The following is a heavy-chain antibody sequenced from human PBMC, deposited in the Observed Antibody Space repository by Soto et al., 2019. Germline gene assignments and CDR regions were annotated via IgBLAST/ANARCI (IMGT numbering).Heavy chain of an antibody. CDR3: ARKRFGELLSIDY. Sequence: GGSLRLSCAASGFTFSSYSMNWVRQAPGKGLEWVSYISSSSSTIYYADSVKGRFTISRDNAKNSLYLQMNSLRAEDTAVYYCARKRFGELLSIDYWGQGTLVTVSS. CDR2: ISSSSSTI. V-gene: IGHV3-48*01. CDR1: GFTFSSYS. J-gene: IGHJ4*02. D-gene: IGHD3-10*01.